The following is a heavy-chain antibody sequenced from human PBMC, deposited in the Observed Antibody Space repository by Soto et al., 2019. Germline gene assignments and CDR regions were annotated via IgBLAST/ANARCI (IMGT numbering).Heavy chain of an antibody. D-gene: IGHD6-6*01. J-gene: IGHJ6*02. CDR2: IIPIFGTA. CDR3: ARRSSIAARLKNGMDV. V-gene: IGHV1-69*06. CDR1: GGTFSSYA. Sequence: GASVKVSCKASGGTFSSYAISWVRQAPGQGLEWMGGIIPIFGTANYAQKFQGRVTITADKSTSTAYMELSSLRSEDTAVYYCARRSSIAARLKNGMDVWGQGTTVTV.